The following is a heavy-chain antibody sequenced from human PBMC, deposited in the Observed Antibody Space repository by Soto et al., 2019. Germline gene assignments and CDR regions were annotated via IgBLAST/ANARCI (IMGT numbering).Heavy chain of an antibody. CDR3: AGRRYYSSGQPNGLDI. D-gene: IGHD3-22*01. CDR2: IYYSGRS. CDR1: GGSISSSTYY. Sequence: QLQLQESGPGLVNPSETLSLTCTVSGGSISSSTYYWGWIRQPPGKGLEWIGSIYYSGRSFYNPSLKSRVTISVDTSKNQFSLKLNSVAAADTAVYYCAGRRYYSSGQPNGLDIWGQGTTVTVSS. V-gene: IGHV4-39*01. J-gene: IGHJ6*02.